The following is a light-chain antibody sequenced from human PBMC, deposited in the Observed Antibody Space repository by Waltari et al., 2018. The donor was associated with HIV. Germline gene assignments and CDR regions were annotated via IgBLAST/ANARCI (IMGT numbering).Light chain of an antibody. Sequence: SSELTQDPSVSVALGQTVKITCQGDSPRDYYASWYQKKPGQAPILVFYGKNNRPSGIPDRLSGSSSRNTASLTITGAQAEDEADYYCSSRDKSGHLVIFGGGTRLIVL. CDR1: SPRDYY. V-gene: IGLV3-19*01. CDR2: GKN. J-gene: IGLJ2*01. CDR3: SSRDKSGHLVI.